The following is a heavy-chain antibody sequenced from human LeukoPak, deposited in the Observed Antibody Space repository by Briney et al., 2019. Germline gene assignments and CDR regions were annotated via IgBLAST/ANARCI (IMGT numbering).Heavy chain of an antibody. V-gene: IGHV4-38-2*02. CDR1: GYSISSGNY. D-gene: IGHD3-22*01. CDR3: ARWDYYDSSGYYYDGYFDY. CDR2: IYHSGST. J-gene: IGHJ4*02. Sequence: PSETLSLTCTVSGYSISSGNYWGWIRQPPGKGLEWIGSIYHSGSTYYNPSLKSRVTISVDTSKNQFSLKLSSVTAADTAVYYCARWDYYDSSGYYYDGYFDYWGQGTLVTVSS.